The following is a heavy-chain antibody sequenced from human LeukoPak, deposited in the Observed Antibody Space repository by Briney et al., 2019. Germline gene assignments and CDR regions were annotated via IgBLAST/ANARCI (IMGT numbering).Heavy chain of an antibody. CDR2: IYYTGST. V-gene: IGHV4-39*07. J-gene: IGHJ4*02. D-gene: IGHD6-13*01. CDR3: SSLEVSSSWRY. Sequence: SETLSLTCTVSGESISSSSYFWGWIRQPPGKGMEWIGSIYYTGSTDYTPSLKSRATISADTSKNQFSLKLTSVTAADTAVYYCSSLEVSSSWRYWGQGTLVTVSS. CDR1: GESISSSSYF.